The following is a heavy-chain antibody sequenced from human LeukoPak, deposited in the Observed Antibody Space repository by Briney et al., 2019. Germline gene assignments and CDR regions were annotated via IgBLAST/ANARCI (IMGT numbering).Heavy chain of an antibody. V-gene: IGHV4-38-2*01. J-gene: IGHJ4*02. D-gene: IGHD5-24*01. CDR1: GYSISSGYY. CDR2: IYHSGST. CDR3: ATLMATIFY. Sequence: SETLSLTCAVSGYSISSGYYWGWIRQPPGKGLEWIGSIYHSGSTYYNPSLKSRVTISVDTSKNQFSLKLSSVTAADTAVYYCATLMATIFYWGQGTLVTVS.